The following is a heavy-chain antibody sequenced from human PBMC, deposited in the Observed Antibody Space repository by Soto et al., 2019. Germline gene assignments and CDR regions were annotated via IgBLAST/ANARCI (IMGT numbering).Heavy chain of an antibody. Sequence: GGSLRLSCAASGFTFSSYWVHWVRQAPGKGLVWVSRINSDGSSTSYADSVKGRFTISRDNSKNMMYLQMNSLRADDTAVYYCAKNRGLQYYFDYWGQGTLVTVSS. CDR3: AKNRGLQYYFDY. CDR1: GFTFSSYW. V-gene: IGHV3-74*01. CDR2: INSDGSST. J-gene: IGHJ4*02.